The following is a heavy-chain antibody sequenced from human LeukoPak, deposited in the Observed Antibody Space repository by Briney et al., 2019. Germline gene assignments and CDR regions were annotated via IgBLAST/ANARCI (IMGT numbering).Heavy chain of an antibody. CDR1: GFSFSAYW. D-gene: IGHD2-15*01. CDR3: ARFGYVAAVDL. CDR2: INPAGTET. V-gene: IGHV3-7*01. Sequence: GGSLRLSCAASGFSFSAYWMTWVRQAPGTGLGWVANINPAGTETYYVDPVKGRFTISRDNAKNLLYLQMNGLRAEDTAVYYCARFGYVAAVDLWGQGTLVTVSS. J-gene: IGHJ4*02.